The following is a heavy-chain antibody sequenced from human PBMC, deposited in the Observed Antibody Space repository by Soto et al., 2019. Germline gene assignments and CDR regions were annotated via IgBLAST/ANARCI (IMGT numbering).Heavy chain of an antibody. J-gene: IGHJ6*02. Sequence: GGSLRLSCAASGFTFSSCGMHWCGHAPGKGREWVAVISYDGSNKYYADSVKGRFTISRDNSKNTLYLQMNSLRAEDTAVYYCAKDPEYSSSLSRSYYYGMDVWGQGTTVTVSS. CDR2: ISYDGSNK. CDR1: GFTFSSCG. V-gene: IGHV3-30*18. D-gene: IGHD6-13*01. CDR3: AKDPEYSSSLSRSYYYGMDV.